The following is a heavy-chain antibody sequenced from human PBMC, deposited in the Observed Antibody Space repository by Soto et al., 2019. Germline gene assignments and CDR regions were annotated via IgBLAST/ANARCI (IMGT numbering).Heavy chain of an antibody. CDR1: GFTFSSYA. Sequence: QVQLVESGGGVVQPGRSLRLSCAASGFTFSSYAMHWVRQAPGKGLEWVAVISYDGSNKYYADSVKGRFTISRDNSKNPLYLQMNSLSAEDTAVYYCASEGWDIAAAGTSLFFDYWGQGTLVTVSS. D-gene: IGHD6-13*01. CDR2: ISYDGSNK. V-gene: IGHV3-30-3*01. J-gene: IGHJ4*02. CDR3: ASEGWDIAAAGTSLFFDY.